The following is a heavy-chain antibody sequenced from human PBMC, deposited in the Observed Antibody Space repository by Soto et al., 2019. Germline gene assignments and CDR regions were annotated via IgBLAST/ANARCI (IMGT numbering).Heavy chain of an antibody. Sequence: GGSLRLSCAASGFTFSSYSMNWVRQAPGKGLEWVSSISSSSSYIYYPDSVKGRFTISRDNAKNSLYLQMNSLRAEDTAVYYCARVRYIVGATGLRDAFDIWGQGTMVTVSS. CDR1: GFTFSSYS. CDR3: ARVRYIVGATGLRDAFDI. D-gene: IGHD1-26*01. V-gene: IGHV3-21*01. CDR2: ISSSSSYI. J-gene: IGHJ3*02.